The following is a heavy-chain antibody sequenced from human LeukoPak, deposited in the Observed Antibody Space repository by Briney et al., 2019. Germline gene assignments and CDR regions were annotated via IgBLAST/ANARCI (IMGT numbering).Heavy chain of an antibody. CDR2: IRAYNGNT. Sequence: ASVKVSCKASGYTFTSDGISWVRQAPGQGLEWMGWIRAYNGNTNSAQKTQGRVTMATDTSTSTAYMELRSLRADDTAVYYCAREYCSSTSCYNFDYWGQGTLVTVSS. J-gene: IGHJ4*02. CDR1: GYTFTSDG. CDR3: AREYCSSTSCYNFDY. D-gene: IGHD2-2*02. V-gene: IGHV1-18*01.